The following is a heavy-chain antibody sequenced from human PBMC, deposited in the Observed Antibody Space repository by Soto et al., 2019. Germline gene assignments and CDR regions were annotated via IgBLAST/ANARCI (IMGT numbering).Heavy chain of an antibody. D-gene: IGHD6-13*01. Sequence: PGESLKISCAASGFTFSSYDMHWVRQATGKGLEWVSAIGTAGDTYYPGSVKGRFTISRENAKNSLYLQMNSLRAEDTAVYYCARDCRRAACYYYGMDVWGQGTTVTVSS. CDR2: IGTAGDT. CDR1: GFTFSSYD. CDR3: ARDCRRAACYYYGMDV. J-gene: IGHJ6*02. V-gene: IGHV3-13*01.